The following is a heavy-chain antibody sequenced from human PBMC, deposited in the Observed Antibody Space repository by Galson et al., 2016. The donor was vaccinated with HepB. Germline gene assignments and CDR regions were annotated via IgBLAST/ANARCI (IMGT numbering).Heavy chain of an antibody. CDR1: GFILTNNY. V-gene: IGHV3-53*01. CDR2: IYSGGST. J-gene: IGHJ4*02. D-gene: IGHD5-24*01. Sequence: SLRLSCAASGFILTNNYMNWVRQAPGKGLEWVSVIYSGGSTYYADSVKGRFTMSRDESKNTLYLQMDSLRAEDTAVYYCARVRDGNNWRVQPFDLWGQGTLVTVS. CDR3: ARVRDGNNWRVQPFDL.